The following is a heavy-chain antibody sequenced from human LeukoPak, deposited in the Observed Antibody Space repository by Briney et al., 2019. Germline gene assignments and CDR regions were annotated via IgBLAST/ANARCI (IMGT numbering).Heavy chain of an antibody. CDR3: VRVAKERVGGVYYFDY. D-gene: IGHD1-1*01. Sequence: GGSLRLSCAASGFTFSDYDMHWVRQATGKGLEWVSAIGTAGDTYYTGSVKGRFTISRKNAKNSLYLQMNSLRAGDTAVYYCVRVAKERVGGVYYFDYWGQGTPVTVSS. V-gene: IGHV3-13*01. J-gene: IGHJ4*02. CDR2: IGTAGDT. CDR1: GFTFSDYD.